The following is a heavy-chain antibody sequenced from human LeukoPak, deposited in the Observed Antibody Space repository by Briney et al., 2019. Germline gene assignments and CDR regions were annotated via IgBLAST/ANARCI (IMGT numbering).Heavy chain of an antibody. CDR2: IWYDGSNK. D-gene: IGHD6-6*01. V-gene: IGHV3-33*01. CDR1: GFTFSSYG. Sequence: GGSLRLSCAASGFTFSSYGMHWVRQAPGKGLEWVAVIWYDGSNKYYADSVKGRFTISRDNSKNTLYLQMNSLRAEDTAVYYCARDLYSVAAPEGNFDYWGQGTLVTVSS. CDR3: ARDLYSVAAPEGNFDY. J-gene: IGHJ4*02.